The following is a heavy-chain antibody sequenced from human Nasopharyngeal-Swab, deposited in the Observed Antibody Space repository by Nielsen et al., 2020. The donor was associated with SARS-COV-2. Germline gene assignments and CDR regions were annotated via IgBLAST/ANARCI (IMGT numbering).Heavy chain of an antibody. V-gene: IGHV1-18*01. Sequence: ASVKASCKASGYTFTSYGISWVRQAPGQGLEWMGWIGAYNGNTNYAQKLQGRVTMTTDTSTSTAYMELRSLRSDDTAVYYCARVEAAAGYYYYYYMDVWGKGTTVNVSS. D-gene: IGHD6-13*01. J-gene: IGHJ6*03. CDR1: GYTFTSYG. CDR3: ARVEAAAGYYYYYYMDV. CDR2: IGAYNGNT.